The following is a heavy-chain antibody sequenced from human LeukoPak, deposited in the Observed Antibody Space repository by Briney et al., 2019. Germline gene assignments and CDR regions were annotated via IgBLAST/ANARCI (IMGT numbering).Heavy chain of an antibody. Sequence: GGSLRLSCAASGFTFSSYAMSWVRQAPGKGLQWVSAISGSGDSTYYADSVKGRFTISRDNSKNTLYLQMNSLRAEDTAVYYCAKGQWLVNYWFDPWGQGTLVTVSS. V-gene: IGHV3-23*01. D-gene: IGHD6-19*01. CDR3: AKGQWLVNYWFDP. CDR1: GFTFSSYA. J-gene: IGHJ5*02. CDR2: ISGSGDST.